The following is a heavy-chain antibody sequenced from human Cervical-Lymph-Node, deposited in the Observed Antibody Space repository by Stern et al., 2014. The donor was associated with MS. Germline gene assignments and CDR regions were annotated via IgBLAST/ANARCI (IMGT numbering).Heavy chain of an antibody. CDR2: IYTSGPT. Sequence: QVQLQESGPGLVKPSQTLSLTCTVSGGSISSGSYYWSWIRQPAGKGLEWIGRIYTSGPTNYTPSLKSRVTISVATSKNQFSLKLSSVTAADTAVYYCARGGRFGEFFDYWGQGTLVTVSS. CDR1: GGSISSGSYY. CDR3: ARGGRFGEFFDY. J-gene: IGHJ4*02. V-gene: IGHV4-61*02. D-gene: IGHD3-10*01.